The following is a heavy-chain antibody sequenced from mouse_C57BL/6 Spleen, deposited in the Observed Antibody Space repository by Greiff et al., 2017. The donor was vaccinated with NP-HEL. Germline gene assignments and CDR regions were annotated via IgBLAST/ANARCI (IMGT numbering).Heavy chain of an antibody. CDR3: ARDPNYYGSSSYYFDY. V-gene: IGHV3-6*01. Sequence: ESGPGLVKPSQSLSLTCSVTGYSITSGYYWNWIRQFPGNKLEWLGYISYDGSNNYNPTLKNRISITRDTSKNQFFLKLNSVTTEDTATCYCARDPNYYGSSSYYFDYWGQGTTLTVSS. D-gene: IGHD1-1*01. CDR1: GYSITSGYY. CDR2: ISYDGSN. J-gene: IGHJ2*01.